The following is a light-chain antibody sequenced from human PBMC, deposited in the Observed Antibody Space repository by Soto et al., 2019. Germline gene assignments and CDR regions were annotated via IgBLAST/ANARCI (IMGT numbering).Light chain of an antibody. CDR1: SSDVGGYNY. CDR2: EVS. Sequence: QSVLTQPASGSGSPGQSITISCTGTSSDVGGYNYVSWYQQHPGKAPKLMIYEVSNRPSGVSNRFSGSKSGNTASLTISGLQAEDEADYYCSSYTSSSTKVFGTGTKANVL. V-gene: IGLV2-14*01. CDR3: SSYTSSSTKV. J-gene: IGLJ1*01.